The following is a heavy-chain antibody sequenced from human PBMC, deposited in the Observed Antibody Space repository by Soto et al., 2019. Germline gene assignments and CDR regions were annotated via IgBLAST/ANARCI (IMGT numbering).Heavy chain of an antibody. CDR2: ISGYNGHT. CDR3: AREGEMPYYYYGLDV. D-gene: IGHD3-16*01. CDR1: GYTFTTYG. Sequence: QVQLVQSGAEVRKPGASVKVSCKASGYTFTTYGIIWVRQAPGQGLEWMGWISGYNGHTKYAQKFQGRVTMTTETSTNTVYMDLRNLRSDDTAVYYCAREGEMPYYYYGLDVWGQGTTVNVSS. J-gene: IGHJ6*02. V-gene: IGHV1-18*01.